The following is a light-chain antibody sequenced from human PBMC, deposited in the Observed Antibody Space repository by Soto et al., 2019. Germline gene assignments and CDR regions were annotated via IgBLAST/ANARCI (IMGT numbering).Light chain of an antibody. V-gene: IGKV3-11*01. CDR3: QQRSNWSWT. Sequence: TKCHTPLSVSPGSRATLFSRASQGVSSYLAWYQQKPGQAPRLLIYDASNRATGIPARFSGSGSGTDFTLTISSLEPEDFAVYYCQQRSNWSWTFGQGTKVDIK. CDR2: DAS. J-gene: IGKJ1*01. CDR1: QGVSSY.